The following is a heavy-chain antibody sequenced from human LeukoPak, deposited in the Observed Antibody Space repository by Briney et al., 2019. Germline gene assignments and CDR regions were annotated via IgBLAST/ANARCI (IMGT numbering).Heavy chain of an antibody. CDR2: IKQDGSEK. Sequence: GGSLRLSCAPSGFTFSSYWMSWVRQAPGKGLEWVANIKQDGSEKYYVDSVKGRFTISRDNAKNSLYLQMNSLRANDTAVYYCARKAYGLDVWGKGTTVTVSS. CDR3: ARKAYGLDV. V-gene: IGHV3-7*03. CDR1: GFTFSSYW. J-gene: IGHJ6*04.